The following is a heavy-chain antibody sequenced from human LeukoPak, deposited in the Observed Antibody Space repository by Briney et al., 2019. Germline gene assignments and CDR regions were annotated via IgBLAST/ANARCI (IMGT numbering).Heavy chain of an antibody. CDR2: ISTSGSTI. D-gene: IGHD3-22*01. J-gene: IGHJ4*02. Sequence: PGGSLRLSCAASGFTFSDYYMSWIRQAPGKGLEWVSYISTSGSTIYYAASVKGRFTISRDNAKNSLYLQMNSLRAEDTAVYYCASEFYDSSGDYFDYWGQGTLVTVSS. CDR3: ASEFYDSSGDYFDY. V-gene: IGHV3-11*04. CDR1: GFTFSDYY.